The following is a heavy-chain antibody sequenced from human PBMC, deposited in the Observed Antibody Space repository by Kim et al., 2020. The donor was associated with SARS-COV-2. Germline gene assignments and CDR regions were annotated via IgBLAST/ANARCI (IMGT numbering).Heavy chain of an antibody. J-gene: IGHJ4*02. V-gene: IGHV4-59*01. Sequence: TPSLNSRVTISVDTSKNQFSLKLSSVTAADTAVYYCASSSGWSELYSFDYWGQGTLVTVSS. CDR3: ASSSGWSELYSFDY. D-gene: IGHD6-19*01.